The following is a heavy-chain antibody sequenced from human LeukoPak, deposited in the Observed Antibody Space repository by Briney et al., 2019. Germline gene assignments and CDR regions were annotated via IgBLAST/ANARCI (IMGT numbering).Heavy chain of an antibody. CDR1: GFTFGDYA. Sequence: GGSLRLSCTASGFTFGDYAMSWFRQAPGKGLEWVGFIRGKAYGGTTEYAASVKGRFTISSDDSKTVAYLQMNSLKTEDTAVYYYSRLLLWLLPDDYWGQGTLVTVSS. CDR3: SRLLLWLLPDDY. CDR2: IRGKAYGGTT. J-gene: IGHJ4*02. V-gene: IGHV3-49*03. D-gene: IGHD6-19*01.